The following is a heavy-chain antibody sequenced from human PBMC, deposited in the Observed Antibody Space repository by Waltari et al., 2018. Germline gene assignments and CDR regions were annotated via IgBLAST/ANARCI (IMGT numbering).Heavy chain of an antibody. CDR1: GYRLNDSY. CDR3: ASEMGGFYYSAMDV. J-gene: IGHJ6*02. V-gene: IGHV1-2*02. Sequence: QVQLVLSGPEVRKPGASVKVSCKASGYRLNDSYVYWVRQAPGQGLEWMGWINPNIGVTNYAQKFQCRITLTSVTSISTAYMELSRLTSDDTAVYFCASEMGGFYYSAMDVLGQGTTVTVSS. CDR2: INPNIGVT.